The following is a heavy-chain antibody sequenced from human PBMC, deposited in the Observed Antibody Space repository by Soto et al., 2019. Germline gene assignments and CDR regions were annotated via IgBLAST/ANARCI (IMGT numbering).Heavy chain of an antibody. Sequence: QVQLQESGPGLVKPSQTLSLTCTVSGGSISSGDYSWSWIRQPPGKGLEWIGYIYYSGSTYYNPSLKSRVTISVDTSKNQFSLKLSSVTAADTAVYYCARDGRGYSGYEIDYWGQGTLVTVSS. V-gene: IGHV4-30-4*01. CDR1: GGSISSGDYS. CDR2: IYYSGST. CDR3: ARDGRGYSGYEIDY. J-gene: IGHJ4*02. D-gene: IGHD5-12*01.